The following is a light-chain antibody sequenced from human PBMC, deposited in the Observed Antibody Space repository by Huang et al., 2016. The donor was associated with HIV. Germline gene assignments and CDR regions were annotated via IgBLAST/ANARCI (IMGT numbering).Light chain of an antibody. CDR1: QNITKS. J-gene: IGKJ1*01. V-gene: IGKV1-39*01. CDR3: QQSFSVPRT. CDR2: PVS. Sequence: DIQMTQSPPSLSASVGDRVTFTCRADQNITKSLNWYQQKPGKAPKLLIYPVSTLESGVPSSFSGSGSGSRFTLNIGNLQPEDFATYYCQQSFSVPRTFG.